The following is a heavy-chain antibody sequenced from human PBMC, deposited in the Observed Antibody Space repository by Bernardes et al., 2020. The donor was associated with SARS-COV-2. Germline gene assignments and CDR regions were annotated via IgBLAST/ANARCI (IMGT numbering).Heavy chain of an antibody. CDR1: GFTFSGYE. D-gene: IGHD3-3*01. CDR3: AREGITIFGVAIEYQYALDV. J-gene: IGHJ6*02. CDR2: ISSSGGTI. Sequence: GGSLRLSCAASGFTFSGYEMNWVRQAPGKGLEWISYISSSGGTISYADSVKGRFTISRDNAKKSLSLQMNSLRAEDKAVYYCAREGITIFGVAIEYQYALDVWGHGTTVIVSS. V-gene: IGHV3-48*03.